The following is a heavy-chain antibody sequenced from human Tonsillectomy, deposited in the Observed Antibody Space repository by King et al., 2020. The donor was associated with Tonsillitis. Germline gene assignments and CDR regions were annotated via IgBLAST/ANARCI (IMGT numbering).Heavy chain of an antibody. V-gene: IGHV4-39*01. CDR3: ARGGRDRDYENWFDS. CDR1: GGSISSSTYY. J-gene: IGHJ5*01. CDR2: IYYSGST. D-gene: IGHD4-17*01. Sequence: QLQESGPGLVKPSETLSLTCTVSGGSISSSTYYWGWIRQPPGKGREWIGSIYYSGSTYYNPSLKSRVTISLDTSKNQFSLKLSSVTAADTAVYYCARGGRDRDYENWFDSWGQGTLVTVSS.